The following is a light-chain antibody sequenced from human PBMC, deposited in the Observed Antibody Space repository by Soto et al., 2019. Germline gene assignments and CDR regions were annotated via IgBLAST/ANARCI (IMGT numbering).Light chain of an antibody. CDR1: QSLLHSNGYNY. Sequence: DIVMTQSPLSLPVTPGEPASISCRSSQSLLHSNGYNYLDWYLQKPGQSPQLLIYLGSNRASGVHDRCSGSGSGADFTLKISRVEAEDVGVYYCMQALQTPYAFGQGTKLEIK. CDR2: LGS. CDR3: MQALQTPYA. J-gene: IGKJ2*01. V-gene: IGKV2-28*01.